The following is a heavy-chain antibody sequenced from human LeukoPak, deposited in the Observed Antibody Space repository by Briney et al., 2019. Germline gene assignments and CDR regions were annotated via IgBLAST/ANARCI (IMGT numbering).Heavy chain of an antibody. V-gene: IGHV3-7*01. CDR2: IKQDGSEK. J-gene: IGHJ4*02. CDR3: ARVRWDLEY. D-gene: IGHD1-26*01. Sequence: HPGGSLRLSCAASGFTFSSYWMSWVRQAPGKGLEWVANIKQDGSEKYYADSVEGRFTISRDNAGNSLYLQMNTLRAEDTAVYFCARVRWDLEYWGQGTLVTVSS. CDR1: GFTFSSYW.